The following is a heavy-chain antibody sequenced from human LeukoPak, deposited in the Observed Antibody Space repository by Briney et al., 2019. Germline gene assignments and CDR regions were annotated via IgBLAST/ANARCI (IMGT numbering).Heavy chain of an antibody. CDR2: IIPILGIA. V-gene: IGHV1-69*04. CDR1: GGTFSSYA. J-gene: IGHJ3*02. D-gene: IGHD6-13*01. Sequence: VASVKVSCKASGGTFSSYAISWVRQAPGQGLEWMGRIIPILGIANYAQKFQGRVTITADKSTSTAYMELSSLRSEDTAVYYCAREYSSSWDAFDIWGQGTMVTVSS. CDR3: AREYSSSWDAFDI.